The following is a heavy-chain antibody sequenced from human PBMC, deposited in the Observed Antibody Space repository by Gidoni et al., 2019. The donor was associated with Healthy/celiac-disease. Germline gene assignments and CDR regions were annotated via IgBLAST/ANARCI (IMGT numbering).Heavy chain of an antibody. Sequence: EVQLVESGGGLVQPGGSLRLSCAASGFTFRSYEMNWVRQAPGKGLEWVSYISSSGSTIYYADSVKGRFTISRDNAKNSLYLQMNSLRAEDTAVYYCARVPIVVPAANREGMDVWGQGTTVTVSS. CDR1: GFTFRSYE. J-gene: IGHJ6*02. V-gene: IGHV3-48*03. D-gene: IGHD2-2*01. CDR2: ISSSGSTI. CDR3: ARVPIVVPAANREGMDV.